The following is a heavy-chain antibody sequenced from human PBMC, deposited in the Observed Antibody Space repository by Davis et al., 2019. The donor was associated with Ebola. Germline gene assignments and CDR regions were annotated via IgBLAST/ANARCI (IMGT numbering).Heavy chain of an antibody. Sequence: PGGSLRLSCAASGFTFTTYWMNWVRQAPGKGLEWVANIKQDGSEKYYVDSVKDRFTISRDNAKSSVYLQMNRLRAEDTAVYYCATGSSSWYGDYYFHYWGQGALVTVSS. CDR2: IKQDGSEK. CDR3: ATGSSSWYGDYYFHY. V-gene: IGHV3-7*01. J-gene: IGHJ4*02. CDR1: GFTFTTYW. D-gene: IGHD6-13*01.